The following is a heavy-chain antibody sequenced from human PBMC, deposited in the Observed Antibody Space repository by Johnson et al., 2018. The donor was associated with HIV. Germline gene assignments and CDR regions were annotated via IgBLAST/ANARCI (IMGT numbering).Heavy chain of an antibody. CDR2: MWYDGSNR. V-gene: IGHV3-33*01. CDR3: ARDGGNDDGDYVGGGALDI. CDR1: GFTFSTYG. Sequence: QMLLVESGGGVVQPGRSLRLSCAASGFTFSTYGMHWVRQAPGKGLEWVAVMWYDGSNRYYADSVKGRFTISRDNSKNTLYLQMNSLRAEDTAVYYCARDGGNDDGDYVGGGALDIWGQGTMVTVSS. J-gene: IGHJ3*02. D-gene: IGHD4-17*01.